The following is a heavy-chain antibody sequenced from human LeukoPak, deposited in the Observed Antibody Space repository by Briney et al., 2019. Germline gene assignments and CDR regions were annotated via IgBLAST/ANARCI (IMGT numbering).Heavy chain of an antibody. CDR2: IYYSGST. CDR3: ARDSSSYSPDAFGI. J-gene: IGHJ3*02. CDR1: GCSISSSRYY. V-gene: IGHV4-39*01. Sequence: SETLSLTCTVSGCSISSSRYYWGWIRQPPGKGLEWIGGIYYSGSTYYNPSLKSRVTISVDTSKNQFSLKLSSVTAADTAVYYCARDSSSYSPDAFGIWGQGTMVTVSS. D-gene: IGHD6-13*01.